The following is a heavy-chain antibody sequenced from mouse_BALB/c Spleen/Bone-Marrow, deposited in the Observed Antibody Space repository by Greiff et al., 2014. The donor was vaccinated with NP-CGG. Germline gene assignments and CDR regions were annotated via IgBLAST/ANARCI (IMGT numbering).Heavy chain of an antibody. Sequence: QVQLQQSGAELLKPGTSVKLSCKASGYTFTRYWMHWVKQRPGQGLEWVGELNPSNGHTNYNGKFKNKATVTVDKSSSTAYMQLSSLTSEDSAVYYYARMITTRGFDYWGQGTTLTVSS. CDR1: GYTFTRYW. V-gene: IGHV1S81*02. J-gene: IGHJ2*01. D-gene: IGHD2-4*01. CDR3: ARMITTRGFDY. CDR2: LNPSNGHT.